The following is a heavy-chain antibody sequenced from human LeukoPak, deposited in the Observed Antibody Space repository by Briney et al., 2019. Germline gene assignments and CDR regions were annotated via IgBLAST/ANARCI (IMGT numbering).Heavy chain of an antibody. J-gene: IGHJ4*02. D-gene: IGHD5-12*01. CDR3: ARGRSTGYPYYFEY. CDR2: MNPNSGST. V-gene: IGHV1-8*03. CDR1: GYTFTSYD. Sequence: ASVKVSRKASGYTFTSYDINWVRQATGQGLEWMGWMNPNSGSTGYAQKFQGRVTITRNTSISTAYIELSGLRSEDTAVYYGARGRSTGYPYYFEYWGQGTLVTVSS.